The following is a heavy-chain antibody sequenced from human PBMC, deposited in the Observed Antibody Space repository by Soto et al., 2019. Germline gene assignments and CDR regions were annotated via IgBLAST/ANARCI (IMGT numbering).Heavy chain of an antibody. CDR3: AKAYSNSWPNDWFDP. CDR1: GFTFSSYA. CDR2: ITGSGARS. Sequence: EVQLLESGGGWLQPGGSLRLSCAASGFTFSSYAMNWVRQAPGKGLEWVSGITGSGARSYYSDSVKGRFTISRDNSKNTLYLQMNSLRAEDTAVYYCAKAYSNSWPNDWFDPWGQGTLVTVSS. V-gene: IGHV3-23*01. D-gene: IGHD6-13*01. J-gene: IGHJ5*02.